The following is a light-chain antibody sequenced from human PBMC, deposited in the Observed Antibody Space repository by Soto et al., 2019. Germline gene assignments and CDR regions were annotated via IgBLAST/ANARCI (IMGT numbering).Light chain of an antibody. CDR1: QSINSN. Sequence: IVMTQSPATLCVSPGERGAPXWRASQSINSNLAWYQQKPGQAPRLLISAASRRATGVPDRFSGSGSGTDFTLTISRLEPEDFAVYCCHQYGSSPPTFGGGTKVDIK. V-gene: IGKV3-20*01. CDR2: AAS. CDR3: HQYGSSPPT. J-gene: IGKJ4*01.